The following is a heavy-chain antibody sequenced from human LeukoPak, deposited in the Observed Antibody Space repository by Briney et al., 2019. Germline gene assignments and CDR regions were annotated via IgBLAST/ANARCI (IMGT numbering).Heavy chain of an antibody. CDR3: ARDRAVGGRFFDL. CDR1: STSLATYY. CDR2: VTDAGFA. Sequence: SETLSLTCTVSSTSLATYYWSWIRQPPGKGLEWIGYVTDAGFATYNPSLKSRDTLSVDTSTNQFSLKVHSVTVSDTAVYYCARDRAVGGRFFDLWGQGILVSVSS. D-gene: IGHD6-19*01. J-gene: IGHJ4*02. V-gene: IGHV4-59*01.